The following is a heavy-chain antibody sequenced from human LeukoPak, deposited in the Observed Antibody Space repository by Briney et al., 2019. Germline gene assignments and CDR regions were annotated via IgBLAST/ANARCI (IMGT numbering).Heavy chain of an antibody. CDR3: ARVDSDLYGSSGYYYWGDAFDI. CDR1: GYTFTSYG. D-gene: IGHD3-22*01. Sequence: ASVKVSCKASGYTFTSYGISWVRQAPGQGLEWMGWISAYNGNTNYAQKLQGRVTMTTDTSTSTAYMELRSLRSDDTAVYYCARVDSDLYGSSGYYYWGDAFDIWGQGTMVTVSS. J-gene: IGHJ3*02. V-gene: IGHV1-18*01. CDR2: ISAYNGNT.